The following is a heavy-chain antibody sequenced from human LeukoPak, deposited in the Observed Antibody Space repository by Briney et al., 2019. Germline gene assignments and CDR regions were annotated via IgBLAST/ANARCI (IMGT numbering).Heavy chain of an antibody. CDR3: ARGLAAAGGLYYFDY. Sequence: SETLSLTCTVSGATSSGGYYWSWIRQHPGKGLEWIGYIYYSGSTSYNPSFKSRVTISVDTSKNQFSLKLSSVTAADTAVYYCARGLAAAGGLYYFDYWGQGTLVTVSS. CDR1: GATSSGGYY. D-gene: IGHD6-13*01. V-gene: IGHV4-31*03. CDR2: IYYSGST. J-gene: IGHJ4*02.